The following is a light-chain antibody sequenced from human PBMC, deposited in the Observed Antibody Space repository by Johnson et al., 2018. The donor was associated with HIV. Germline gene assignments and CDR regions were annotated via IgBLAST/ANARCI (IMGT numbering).Light chain of an antibody. V-gene: IGLV1-51*01. CDR3: GTWDSSLSAGPFYV. Sequence: QSLLTQPPSVSAAPGQKVTISCSGNSSNIGNNYVSWYQKFPGTAPKLLIYDNYKRPSGIPDRFTGLQTGDEADYYCGTWDSSLSAGPFYVFGTGTKVTVL. J-gene: IGLJ1*01. CDR2: DNY. CDR1: SSNIGNNY.